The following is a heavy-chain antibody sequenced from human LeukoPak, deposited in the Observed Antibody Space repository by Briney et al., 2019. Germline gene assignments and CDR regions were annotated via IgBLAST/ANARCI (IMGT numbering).Heavy chain of an antibody. D-gene: IGHD3-3*01. J-gene: IGHJ4*02. CDR3: ARGASTIVGGVEDY. V-gene: IGHV4-59*01. Sequence: PSETLSLTCTVSGGSISSYYWRWIRQPPGKGLVWIGYIYYSGSSKYNPALKRRGIISLDTTNNQFSLKLSSVTAADTAVYYCARGASTIVGGVEDYSGQGTLVSVSS. CDR2: IYYSGSS. CDR1: GGSISSYY.